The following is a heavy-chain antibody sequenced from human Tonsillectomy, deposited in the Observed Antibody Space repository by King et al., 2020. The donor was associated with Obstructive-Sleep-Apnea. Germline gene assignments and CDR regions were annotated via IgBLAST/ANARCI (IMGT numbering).Heavy chain of an antibody. D-gene: IGHD3-10*01. Sequence: VQLVESGGEVKKPGASVRVSCKASVYNFKTYGLSWVRQAPGQGLEWMGGISGHNGDTNYAQRLRGRVVMTADTTTSTAYMELSSLTPDDTAVYYCARDLFYYNSGTSYEDTFDIWGQGTMVTVSS. J-gene: IGHJ3*02. V-gene: IGHV1-18*01. CDR2: ISGHNGDT. CDR1: VYNFKTYG. CDR3: ARDLFYYNSGTSYEDTFDI.